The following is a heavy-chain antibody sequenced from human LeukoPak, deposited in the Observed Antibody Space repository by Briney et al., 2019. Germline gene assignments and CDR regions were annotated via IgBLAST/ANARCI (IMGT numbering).Heavy chain of an antibody. CDR1: GGSFSGYY. Sequence: SETLSLTCAVYGGSFSGYYWSWIRQPPGKGLEWIGEINHSGSTNYNPSLKSRVTISVDTSKNQFSLKLGSVTAADTAVYYCAIARIQLFDYWGQGTLVTVSS. J-gene: IGHJ4*02. CDR3: AIARIQLFDY. CDR2: INHSGST. D-gene: IGHD5-18*01. V-gene: IGHV4-34*01.